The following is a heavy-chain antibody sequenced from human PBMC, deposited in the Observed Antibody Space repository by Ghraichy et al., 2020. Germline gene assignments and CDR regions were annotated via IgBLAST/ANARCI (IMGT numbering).Heavy chain of an antibody. CDR2: ISGSGGST. J-gene: IGHJ4*02. CDR1: GFTFSSYA. Sequence: LSLTCAASGFTFSSYAMSWVRQAPGKGLEWVSAISGSGGSTYYADSVKGRFTISRDNSKNTLYLQMNSLRAEDTAVYYCAKLEMAKGFSGYWGQGTLVTVSS. CDR3: AKLEMAKGFSGY. V-gene: IGHV3-23*01. D-gene: IGHD5-24*01.